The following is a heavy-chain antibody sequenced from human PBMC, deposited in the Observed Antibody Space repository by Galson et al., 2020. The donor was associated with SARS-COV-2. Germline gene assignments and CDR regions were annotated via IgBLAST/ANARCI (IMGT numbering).Heavy chain of an antibody. D-gene: IGHD3-10*01. Sequence: SETLSLTCTASGGTISSHYRSWIRQPPGKGLEWIGYIYYSGSTNYSPSLKSRVTISVDTSKTQFSLKLRSVTAADTAVYYCARVPASGRGDYFDYWGQGNLVTVSS. CDR2: IYYSGST. CDR1: GGTISSHY. CDR3: ARVPASGRGDYFDY. J-gene: IGHJ4*02. V-gene: IGHV4-59*11.